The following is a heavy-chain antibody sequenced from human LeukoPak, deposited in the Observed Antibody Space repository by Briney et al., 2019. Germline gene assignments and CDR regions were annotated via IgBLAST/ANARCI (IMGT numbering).Heavy chain of an antibody. Sequence: GGSLRLSCAASGFTFSSYAMSWVRQAPGKGLEWVSAISGSGSSTYYADSMKGRFTISRDNSKNTLYLQMSSLRAEDTAVYSCAKDLSNPYKYYGMDVWGQGTTVTVSS. CDR3: AKDLSNPYKYYGMDV. J-gene: IGHJ6*02. CDR1: GFTFSSYA. D-gene: IGHD4-4*01. V-gene: IGHV3-23*01. CDR2: ISGSGSST.